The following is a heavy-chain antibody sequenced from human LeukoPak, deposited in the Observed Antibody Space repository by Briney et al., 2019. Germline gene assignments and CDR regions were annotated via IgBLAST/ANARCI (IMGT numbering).Heavy chain of an antibody. CDR3: TQSNY. Sequence: GGSLRLSCAASGFTFGSYWMNRARQAPGKGLEWVASINHNGNVNYYVDSVKGRFTISRDNAKNSLYLQMSNLRAEDTAVYYCTQSNYWGQGALVTVSS. CDR2: INHNGNVN. V-gene: IGHV3-7*03. CDR1: GFTFGSYW. J-gene: IGHJ4*02.